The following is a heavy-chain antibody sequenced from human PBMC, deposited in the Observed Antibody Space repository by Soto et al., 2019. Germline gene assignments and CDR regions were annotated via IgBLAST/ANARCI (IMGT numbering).Heavy chain of an antibody. V-gene: IGHV3-23*01. CDR3: ARDRQPDGIWTFDY. D-gene: IGHD1-1*01. CDR1: GFTLSSYT. J-gene: IGHJ4*02. Sequence: PGGSLRLTCGASGFTLSSYTMGWVRLAPGKGLQWVATIFSGGVTTRYADSVTGRFSLSRDNSQNMMSLQMNSLRVEDTALYYCARDRQPDGIWTFDYWGRGTPVTVSS. CDR2: IFSGGVTT.